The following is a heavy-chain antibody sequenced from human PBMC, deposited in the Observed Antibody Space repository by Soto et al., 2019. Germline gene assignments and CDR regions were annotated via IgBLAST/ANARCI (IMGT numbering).Heavy chain of an antibody. CDR1: GFTVSSNY. CDR3: ARGRYDFWSGYYHYGMDV. CDR2: IYSGGST. Sequence: GGSLRLSCAASGFTVSSNYISWVRQAPWKGLEWVSVIYSGGSTYYADSVKGRFNTSRDNSKNKLYLQMNSLRAEDTAVYYCARGRYDFWSGYYHYGMDVGGQEPTVTVS. D-gene: IGHD3-3*01. J-gene: IGHJ6*02. V-gene: IGHV3-53*01.